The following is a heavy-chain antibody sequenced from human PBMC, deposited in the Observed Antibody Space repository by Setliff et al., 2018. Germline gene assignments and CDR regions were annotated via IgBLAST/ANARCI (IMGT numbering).Heavy chain of an antibody. J-gene: IGHJ4*02. Sequence: ASVKVSCKASGYTFTSYDINWVRQATGQGLEWMGWMNPNSGNTGYAQKFQGRVTITRDTSTSTVYLELSSLRSEDTAVYYCARGLIVLPGPSGDMGYFDYWGQGTLVT. D-gene: IGHD2-8*01. CDR3: ARGLIVLPGPSGDMGYFDY. V-gene: IGHV1-8*03. CDR2: MNPNSGNT. CDR1: GYTFTSYD.